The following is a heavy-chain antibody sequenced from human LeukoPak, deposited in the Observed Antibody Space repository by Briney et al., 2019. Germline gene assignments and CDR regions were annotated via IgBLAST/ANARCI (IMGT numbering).Heavy chain of an antibody. CDR2: ISGSGGDT. CDR1: GFTFRSYA. Sequence: PGGSLRLSCAASGFTFRSYAIYWVRQAPGKGLEWASGISGSGGDTYFADSVKGRFTISRDHSKNTVFLQMDSLRAEDTAVYYCAKTTAGYSSGRYPGWPVDYWGQGTLVTVSS. V-gene: IGHV3-23*01. J-gene: IGHJ4*02. D-gene: IGHD6-19*01. CDR3: AKTTAGYSSGRYPGWPVDY.